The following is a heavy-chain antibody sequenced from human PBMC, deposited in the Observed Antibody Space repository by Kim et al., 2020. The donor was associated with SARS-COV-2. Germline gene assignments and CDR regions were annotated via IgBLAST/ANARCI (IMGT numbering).Heavy chain of an antibody. D-gene: IGHD6-13*01. J-gene: IGHJ4*02. Sequence: NPPLRSRVTRSVATPKNQFSLKLSAVTAADTAVYYCARGGAAAGTRGFDYWGQGTLVTVSS. V-gene: IGHV4-34*01. CDR3: ARGGAAAGTRGFDY.